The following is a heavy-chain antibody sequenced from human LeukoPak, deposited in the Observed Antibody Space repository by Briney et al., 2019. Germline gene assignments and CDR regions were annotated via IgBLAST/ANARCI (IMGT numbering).Heavy chain of an antibody. CDR1: GYSFTSYW. CDR2: IYPGDSDT. Sequence: GESLKISCKGSGYSFTSYWIGWGRPMPGKGRGWMGIIYPGDSDTRYSPSFQGQVTISADKSITTPYLQWTSLKASDTAIYYCARPQGYDSSGYWYDAFDIWGQGTMVTVSS. J-gene: IGHJ3*02. CDR3: ARPQGYDSSGYWYDAFDI. D-gene: IGHD3-22*01. V-gene: IGHV5-51*01.